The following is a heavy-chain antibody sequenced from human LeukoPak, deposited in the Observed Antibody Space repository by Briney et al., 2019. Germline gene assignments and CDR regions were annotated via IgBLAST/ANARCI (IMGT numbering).Heavy chain of an antibody. CDR2: IYYSGST. CDR1: GGPISSGGYY. J-gene: IGHJ5*02. Sequence: PSQTLSLTCTVAGGPISSGGYYWSWIRQHPGKGLEWIGYIYYSGSTYYNPSLKSRVTISVDTSKNEFSLKLSSVTAADTAVYYCARGGIAAAGDWFDPWGQGTLVTVSS. CDR3: ARGGIAAAGDWFDP. D-gene: IGHD6-13*01. V-gene: IGHV4-31*03.